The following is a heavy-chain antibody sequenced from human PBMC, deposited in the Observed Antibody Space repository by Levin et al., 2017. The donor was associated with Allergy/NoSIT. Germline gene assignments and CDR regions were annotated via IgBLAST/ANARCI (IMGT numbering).Heavy chain of an antibody. CDR3: ARAGSVKDRLFDY. D-gene: IGHD2-15*01. CDR2: IYHSGST. J-gene: IGHJ4*02. V-gene: IGHV4-38-2*01. Sequence: SETLSLTCAVSGYSISSGYYWGWIRQPPGKGLEWIGSIYHSGSTYYNPSLKSRVTISVDTSKNQFSLKLSSVTAADTAVYYCARAGSVKDRLFDYWGQGTLVTVSS. CDR1: GYSISSGYY.